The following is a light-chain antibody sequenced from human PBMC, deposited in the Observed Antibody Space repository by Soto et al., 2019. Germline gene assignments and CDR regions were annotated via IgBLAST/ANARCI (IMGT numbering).Light chain of an antibody. CDR1: QSVSSSY. Sequence: EIVLTQSPGTLSLSPGERATLSCRASQSVSSSYLAWYQQKPGQAPRLLNYGASSRATGIPDRFSGSGSGTDFTLTISRLEPEDFAVYYCQQYGRSPGLFTFGPGTKVDIK. CDR2: GAS. J-gene: IGKJ3*01. V-gene: IGKV3-20*01. CDR3: QQYGRSPGLFT.